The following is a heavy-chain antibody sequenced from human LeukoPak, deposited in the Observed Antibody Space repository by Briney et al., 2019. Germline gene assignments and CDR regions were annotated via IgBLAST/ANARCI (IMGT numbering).Heavy chain of an antibody. V-gene: IGHV3-7*01. CDR2: IKQDGSEE. D-gene: IGHD5-24*01. Sequence: GGSLRLSCAASGFIFKSYWMSWVRQAPGKGLEWVANIKQDGSEENYVDSVRGRFTISRDNAKNSLYLQMNSLRAEDTAVYYCARDWMATTRDAFDIWGQGTMVTVSS. CDR3: ARDWMATTRDAFDI. J-gene: IGHJ3*02. CDR1: GFIFKSYW.